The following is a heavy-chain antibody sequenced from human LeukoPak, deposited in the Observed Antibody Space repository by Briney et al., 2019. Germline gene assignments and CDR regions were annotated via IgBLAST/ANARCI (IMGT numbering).Heavy chain of an antibody. J-gene: IGHJ4*02. Sequence: PWGSLRLSCAASGFTFSSFWMTWVRQAPGKGLEWVANIKQHGSEKNYVDSVKGRFAISRDDAKNSLYLQMNSLRAEDTAVYYCVRDGGNSGYDLLDLWGQGTLVTVSS. D-gene: IGHD5-12*01. CDR3: VRDGGNSGYDLLDL. CDR2: IKQHGSEK. V-gene: IGHV3-7*03. CDR1: GFTFSSFW.